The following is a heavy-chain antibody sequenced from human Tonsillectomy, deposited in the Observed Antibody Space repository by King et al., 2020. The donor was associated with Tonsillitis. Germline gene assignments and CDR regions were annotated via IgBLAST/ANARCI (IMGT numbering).Heavy chain of an antibody. CDR3: ATRYYYDSSGPDINYYYYMDV. J-gene: IGHJ6*03. D-gene: IGHD3-22*01. V-gene: IGHV5-10-1*03. CDR1: GYSLTSYW. CDR2: IDPSDSYT. Sequence: VQLVESGAEVKKPGESLRISCKGSGYSLTSYWINWVRQMHGKGLEWMGRIDPSDSYTNYSPSFQGHVTISADKSISTAYLQWSSLKASDTAMYYCATRYYYDSSGPDINYYYYMDVWGKGTTVTVSS.